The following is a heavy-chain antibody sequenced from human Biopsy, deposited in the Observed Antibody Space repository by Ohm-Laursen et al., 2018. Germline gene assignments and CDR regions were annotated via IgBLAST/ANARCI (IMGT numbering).Heavy chain of an antibody. J-gene: IGHJ5*02. V-gene: IGHV3-33*01. CDR1: GFAFSYYG. CDR2: MWSDGINK. Sequence: SLRLSCSAAGFAFSYYGLHWVRQAPGKGLQRVAVMWSDGINKNYADSVKGRFTVSRDNSNNVLHLQMSSLRDEDSAVYYCARDDDTTGHYMILNHWGQGTLVTVSS. CDR3: ARDDDTTGHYMILNH. D-gene: IGHD3-9*01.